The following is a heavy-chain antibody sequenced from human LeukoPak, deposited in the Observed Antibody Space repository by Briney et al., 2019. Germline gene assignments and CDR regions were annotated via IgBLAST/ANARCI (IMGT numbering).Heavy chain of an antibody. D-gene: IGHD3-22*01. CDR3: ARSLHYYDNSGLFIQY. Sequence: ASVKVSCTSSDYTFTRYGFSWVRQAPGQGLEWMGWISVDSGKTNYAQKLQGRVTMTTDTSTSTAYMELRSLRSDDTAIYYCARSLHYYDNSGLFIQYWGQGTLVTVSS. J-gene: IGHJ1*01. CDR2: ISVDSGKT. V-gene: IGHV1-18*01. CDR1: DYTFTRYG.